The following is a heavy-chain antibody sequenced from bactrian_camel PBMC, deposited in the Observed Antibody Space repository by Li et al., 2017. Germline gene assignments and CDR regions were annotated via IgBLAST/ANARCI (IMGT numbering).Heavy chain of an antibody. CDR2: ITSDGEIT. CDR3: ARRWAGDGS. V-gene: IGHV3S1*01. CDR1: GVTFSSYC. J-gene: IGHJ4*01. Sequence: VQLVESGGGSVESGGSLTLSCAFSGVTFSSYCLGWFRQAPGKGLERVASITSDGEITYYIDSVRGRFTISRDNAKNTLYPQLNSLKTEDTAMYFCARRWAGDGSRGLGTQVTVS. D-gene: IGHD5*01.